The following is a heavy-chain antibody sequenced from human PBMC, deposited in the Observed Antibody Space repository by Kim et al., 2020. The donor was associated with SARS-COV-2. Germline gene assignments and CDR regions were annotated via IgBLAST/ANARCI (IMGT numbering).Heavy chain of an antibody. CDR1: GFTFSDYY. Sequence: GGSLRLSCAASGFTFSDYYMSWIRQAPGKGLEWVSYISTTSSYANYADSVRGRFSISRDNAKNSLYLQMDRLSVEDTAVYYCAMSYDSSGYYLSDWGQGTLVTVSA. D-gene: IGHD3-22*01. J-gene: IGHJ4*02. CDR2: ISTTSSYA. CDR3: AMSYDSSGYYLSD. V-gene: IGHV3-11*06.